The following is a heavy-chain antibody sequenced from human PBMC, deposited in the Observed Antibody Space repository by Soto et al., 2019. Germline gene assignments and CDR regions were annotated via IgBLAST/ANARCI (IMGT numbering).Heavy chain of an antibody. Sequence: SVTVSCKAPGDTFPSYYMHWVRQAPGPGSEWMGVINPNGGSTAYAQKPQGRVTMTRDPSTSTDYMQPSSLRSEATAVDYGERSSGGNFGIIIEGYNWFAPWGQGTMVTVSS. CDR3: ERSSGGNFGIIIEGYNWFAP. J-gene: IGHJ5*02. CDR1: GDTFPSYY. V-gene: IGHV1-46*01. D-gene: IGHD3-3*01. CDR2: INPNGGST.